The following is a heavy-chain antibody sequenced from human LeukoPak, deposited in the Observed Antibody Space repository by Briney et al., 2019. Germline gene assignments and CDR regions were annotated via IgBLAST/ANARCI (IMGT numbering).Heavy chain of an antibody. D-gene: IGHD4-23*01. V-gene: IGHV3-20*04. CDR2: INWNGGST. CDR3: ANLYGGNSDPGAY. Sequence: GGSLRLSCAASGFTFSSYEMNWVRQAPGKGLEWVSGINWNGGSTGYADSVKGRFTISRDNAKNSLYLQMNSLRAEDTALYYCANLYGGNSDPGAYWGQGTLVTVSS. CDR1: GFTFSSYE. J-gene: IGHJ4*02.